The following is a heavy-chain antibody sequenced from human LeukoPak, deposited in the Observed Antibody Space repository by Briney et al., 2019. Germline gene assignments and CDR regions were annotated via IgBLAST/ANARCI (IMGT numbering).Heavy chain of an antibody. CDR3: ARARGNYYYGMDV. CDR1: GFTFSTYG. CDR2: IWYDGSNK. V-gene: IGHV3-33*01. Sequence: PGGSLRLSCVASGFTFSTYGMHWVRQAPGKGLEWVAIIWYDGSNKYYADSVKGRSTISRDNSKNTLYLQMNSLRAEDTAVYYCARARGNYYYGMDVWGQGTTVTVSS. J-gene: IGHJ6*02.